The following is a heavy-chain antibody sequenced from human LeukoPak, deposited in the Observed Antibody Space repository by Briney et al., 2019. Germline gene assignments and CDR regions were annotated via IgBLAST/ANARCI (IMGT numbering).Heavy chain of an antibody. J-gene: IGHJ4*02. Sequence: GGCLRLCGAASGFTFSNYWMHWVRQAPGKGLVWVSRIKSDGSNTIYADSVKGRFTISRDNAKNTLYLQMNSLRAEDTAVYYCAREGLIVGATKGLDYWAREPWSPSPQ. CDR3: AREGLIVGATKGLDY. CDR1: GFTFSNYW. D-gene: IGHD1-26*01. CDR2: IKSDGSNT. V-gene: IGHV3-74*01.